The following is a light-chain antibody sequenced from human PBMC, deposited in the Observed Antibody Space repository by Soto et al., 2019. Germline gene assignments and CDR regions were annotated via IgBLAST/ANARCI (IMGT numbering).Light chain of an antibody. J-gene: IGLJ1*01. CDR1: SSNIGAGYD. Sequence: QSVLTQPPSVSGAPGQRVTISCTGSSSNIGAGYDVHWYQQLPGTAPKLLIYGNSNRPSGVPDRFSGSKSGTSASLGITGLQAEDEADYYCQSYDSSLSAPVFGTGTKITVL. CDR3: QSYDSSLSAPV. V-gene: IGLV1-40*01. CDR2: GNS.